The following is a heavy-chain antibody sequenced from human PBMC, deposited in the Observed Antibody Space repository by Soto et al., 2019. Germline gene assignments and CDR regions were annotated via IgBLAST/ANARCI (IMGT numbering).Heavy chain of an antibody. Sequence: ASVKVSCKASGYTFTSYYMHWVRQAPGQGLEWMGIINPSGGSTSYAQKFQGRVTMTRDTSTSTVYMELSSLRSDDTAVYYCARHRFNYYDNTVYYYFDYWGQGTLVTVSS. CDR2: INPSGGST. CDR3: ARHRFNYYDNTVYYYFDY. J-gene: IGHJ4*02. D-gene: IGHD3-22*01. V-gene: IGHV1-46*01. CDR1: GYTFTSYY.